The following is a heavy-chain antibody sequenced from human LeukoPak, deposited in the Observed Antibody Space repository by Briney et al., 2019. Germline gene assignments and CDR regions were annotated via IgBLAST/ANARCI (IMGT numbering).Heavy chain of an antibody. Sequence: GGSLRLSCAASGFTFSGYGMNWVRQAPGKGLEWVAITSYDGREKYYADSVKGRFTISRDNAKNSLYLQMNSLRAEDTAVYYCASIEQHWGMDVWGKGTTVTVSS. CDR1: GFTFSGYG. V-gene: IGHV3-30*03. CDR3: ASIEQHWGMDV. J-gene: IGHJ6*03. CDR2: TSYDGREK. D-gene: IGHD6-13*01.